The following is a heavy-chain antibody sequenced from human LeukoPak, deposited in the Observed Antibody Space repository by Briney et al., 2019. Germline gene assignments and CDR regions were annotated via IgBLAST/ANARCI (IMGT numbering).Heavy chain of an antibody. V-gene: IGHV5-51*01. CDR1: GYRFSTYW. CDR2: IYPGDSDT. D-gene: IGHD3-22*01. CDR3: ATYDSSTYSFNY. Sequence: GESLKISCKGSGYRFSTYWIGWVRQMPGKGLGWMGIIYPGDSDTRYSPSFQGQVTISADKSISTAYPQWSSLKASDTAMYYCATYDSSTYSFNYWGQGTLVTVSS. J-gene: IGHJ4*02.